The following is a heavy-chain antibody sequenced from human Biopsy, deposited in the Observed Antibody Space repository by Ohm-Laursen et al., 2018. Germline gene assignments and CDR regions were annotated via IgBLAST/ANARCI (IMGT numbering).Heavy chain of an antibody. CDR3: ARGSNEYGGLYFPH. CDR1: GGSFKGHY. Sequence: TLSLTCSVSGGSFKGHYWTWIRPPPGKGLEWIGHISHTGYTSYKSSLKSRVTISLDTSRKHFSLRLTSLAAAVSAVYYCARGSNEYGGLYFPHWGQGTLVTVSS. CDR2: ISHTGYT. V-gene: IGHV4-59*11. J-gene: IGHJ1*01. D-gene: IGHD4-23*01.